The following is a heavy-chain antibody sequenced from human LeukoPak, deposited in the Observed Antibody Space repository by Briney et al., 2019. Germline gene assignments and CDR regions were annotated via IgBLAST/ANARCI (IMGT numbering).Heavy chain of an antibody. J-gene: IGHJ4*02. CDR3: ARDRDKDDYSGSGCSGY. CDR1: GVTFSSYS. D-gene: IGHD3-10*01. Sequence: GGSLRLSCAASGVTFSSYSMNWVRQAPGKGLEGGSSISSRSSEIYYADSVKGRFTISRENAKNTVYVKMNSLRAEDTAVYYCARDRDKDDYSGSGCSGYWGQGTLVTVSS. V-gene: IGHV3-21*01. CDR2: ISSRSSEI.